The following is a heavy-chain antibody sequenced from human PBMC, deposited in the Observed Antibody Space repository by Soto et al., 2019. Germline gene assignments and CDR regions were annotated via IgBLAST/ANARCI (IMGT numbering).Heavy chain of an antibody. CDR1: GGTFSSYT. J-gene: IGHJ4*02. CDR2: IIPILGIA. Sequence: QVQLVQSGAEVKKPGSSVKVSCKASGGTFSSYTISWVRQAPGQGLEWMGRIIPILGIANYAQKFQGRVTITAHQSTSTAYIELSSLRSEDTAVYYCATDGVTATPLIFDYSGQGTLVTFSS. D-gene: IGHD2-21*02. CDR3: ATDGVTATPLIFDY. V-gene: IGHV1-69*08.